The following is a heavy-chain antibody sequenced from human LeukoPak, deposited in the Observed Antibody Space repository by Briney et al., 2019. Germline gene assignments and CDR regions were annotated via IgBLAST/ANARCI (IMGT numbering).Heavy chain of an antibody. CDR3: AQPLRYCSDGRCYFTY. D-gene: IGHD2-15*01. CDR2: ISNNGDNT. V-gene: IGHV3-23*01. CDR1: GVTFSSFA. J-gene: IGHJ4*02. Sequence: GGSLRLSCAASGVTFSSFAMSWVRQAPGKGLDWFSAISNNGDNTYYADSGTGRFSISRDNSKNTLYLQMNRRRSEDTAVYCCAQPLRYCSDGRCYFTYGGQETLV.